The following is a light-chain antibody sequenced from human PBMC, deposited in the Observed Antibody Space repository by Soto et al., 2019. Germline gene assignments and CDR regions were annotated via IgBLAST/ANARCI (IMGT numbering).Light chain of an antibody. CDR3: QSYDRSLSGSRV. V-gene: IGLV1-40*01. CDR2: DNS. Sequence: QAVVTQPPSVSGAPGQRVTISCTGSSSNLGADYDVHWYQQLPGTAPKLLIYDNSNRPSGVPDRFSGSKSGTSASLAITGLQAEDEADYYCQSYDRSLSGSRVFGTGTKLTVL. CDR1: SSNLGADYD. J-gene: IGLJ1*01.